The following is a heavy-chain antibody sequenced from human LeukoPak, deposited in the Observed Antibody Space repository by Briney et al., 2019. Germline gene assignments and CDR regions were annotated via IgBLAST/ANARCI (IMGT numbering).Heavy chain of an antibody. CDR2: ISGSGGST. CDR1: GFTFSSYA. D-gene: IGHD3-16*01. V-gene: IGHV3-23*01. Sequence: GGSLRLSCAASGFTFSSYAMSWVRQAPGKGLEWVSAISGSGGSTYYADSVKGRFTISRDNSKNTVYLQLNSLTPEDTAVYYCAKDRRMMSPYYGMDVWGQGTTVTVSS. CDR3: AKDRRMMSPYYGMDV. J-gene: IGHJ6*02.